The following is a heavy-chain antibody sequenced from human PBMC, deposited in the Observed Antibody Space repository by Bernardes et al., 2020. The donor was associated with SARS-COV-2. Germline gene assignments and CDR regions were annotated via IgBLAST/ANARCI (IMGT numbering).Heavy chain of an antibody. CDR2: LNTDGENT. J-gene: IGHJ4*02. Sequence: SLRLSCVASGFAFSDFGMAWVRQAPGKGLEWVSTLNTDGENTHYADSVKGRFTISRDNSKNMLYLQMNSLRAEDTAVYYCANDAGVDVFFDYWGQGTLVTVSS. V-gene: IGHV3-23*01. CDR1: GFAFSDFG. D-gene: IGHD7-27*01. CDR3: ANDAGVDVFFDY.